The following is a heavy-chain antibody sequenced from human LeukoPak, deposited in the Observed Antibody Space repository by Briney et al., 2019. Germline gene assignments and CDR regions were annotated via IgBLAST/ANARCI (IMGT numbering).Heavy chain of an antibody. CDR2: IYYSGST. D-gene: IGHD6-19*01. Sequence: PSETLSLTCTVAGGSISSYCWSWIRQPPGKGLEWIGYIYYSGSTNYNPSLKSRVTISVDTSKNQFSLKLSSVTAADTAVYYCAGDSSGWYYYFDYWGQGTLVTVSS. J-gene: IGHJ4*02. V-gene: IGHV4-59*01. CDR1: GGSISSYC. CDR3: AGDSSGWYYYFDY.